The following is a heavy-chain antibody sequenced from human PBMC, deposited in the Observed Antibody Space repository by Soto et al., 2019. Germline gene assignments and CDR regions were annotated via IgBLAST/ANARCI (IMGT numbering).Heavy chain of an antibody. D-gene: IGHD3-22*01. V-gene: IGHV3-48*03. J-gene: IGHJ3*02. CDR3: ASSYYDSSGYPGLGVDDAFDI. CDR2: ISSSGSTI. CDR1: GFTFSSYE. Sequence: EVQLVESGGGLVQPGGSLRLSCAASGFTFSSYEMNWVRQAPGKGLEWVSYISSSGSTIYYADSVKGRFTISRDNAKNSLYLQMNSLRAEDTAVYYCASSYYDSSGYPGLGVDDAFDIWGQGTMVTVSS.